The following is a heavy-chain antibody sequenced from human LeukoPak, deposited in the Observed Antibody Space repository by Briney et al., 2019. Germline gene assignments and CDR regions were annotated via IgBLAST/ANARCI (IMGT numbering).Heavy chain of an antibody. J-gene: IGHJ4*02. Sequence: SETLSLTCAVSGVSISSVDWWSWVRQSPEKGLEWIGEIYHSGTTKYNPSLKSRVTISVDKSNNQFSLKVNSVTAADTAVYYCARQSPGYSSGWYDYWGQGTLVTVSS. CDR3: ARQSPGYSSGWYDY. D-gene: IGHD6-19*01. CDR2: IYHSGTT. CDR1: GVSISSVDW. V-gene: IGHV4-4*02.